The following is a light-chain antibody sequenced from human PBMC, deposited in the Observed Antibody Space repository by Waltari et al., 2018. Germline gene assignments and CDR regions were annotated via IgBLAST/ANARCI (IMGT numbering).Light chain of an antibody. J-gene: IGLJ2*01. CDR2: DVS. Sequence: QSALTQPASVSGSPGQSITISCTGTNSDVGGYDYVSWYQQHPGQAPTLIIYDVSNRPSGVSNRFSGSKSGNTASLTISGLQAEDEADYYCNSYTSSSTRVFGGGTKLTVL. CDR1: NSDVGGYDY. V-gene: IGLV2-14*03. CDR3: NSYTSSSTRV.